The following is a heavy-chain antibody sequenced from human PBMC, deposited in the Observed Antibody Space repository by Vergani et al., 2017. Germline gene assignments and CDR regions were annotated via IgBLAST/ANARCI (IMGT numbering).Heavy chain of an antibody. D-gene: IGHD3-16*01. V-gene: IGHV4-39*01. Sequence: QMQLQESGPGLVKASETLSLTCTVSDDSIISRSYYWGWIRQPPGKGLEWIGSIYNSGNGDSSSSLKRRVTISADTSKNQFSLRLTSVTAADTAVYYCASGKYYSDSTSHFRGRYFDVWGRGTLVTVPS. J-gene: IGHJ2*01. CDR2: IYNSGNG. CDR1: DDSIISRSYY. CDR3: ASGKYYSDSTSHFRGRYFDV.